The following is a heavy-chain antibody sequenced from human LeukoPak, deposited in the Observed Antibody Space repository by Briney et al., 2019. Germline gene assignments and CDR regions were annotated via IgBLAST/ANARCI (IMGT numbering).Heavy chain of an antibody. V-gene: IGHV3-48*01. CDR1: GFTFGISA. CDR3: AKANGGNSLDWFDP. J-gene: IGHJ5*02. D-gene: IGHD4-23*01. CDR2: IGPSGSNI. Sequence: PGRSLRLSCAASGFTFGISAMNWVRQAPGKGLEWVSYIGPSGSNIYYADSVKGRFTISRDNAKDSLYLQMNSPRAEDTAVYYCAKANGGNSLDWFDPWGQGTLVTVSS.